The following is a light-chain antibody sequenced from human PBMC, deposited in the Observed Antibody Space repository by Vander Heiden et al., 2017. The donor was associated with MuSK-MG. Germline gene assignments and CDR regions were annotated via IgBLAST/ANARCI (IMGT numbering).Light chain of an antibody. CDR2: RND. J-gene: IGLJ3*02. CDR1: GLDNKY. CDR3: PTWNSSIWV. Sequence: ELTQPPSVSVSPGQTASIPCPGDGLDNKYVCWHQQKPGPSLVLVFYRNDKRPAGIPELFSGSKAATKAIMIISATEAVDDDYYYCPTWNSSIWVFGGGTKLIVL. V-gene: IGLV3-1*01.